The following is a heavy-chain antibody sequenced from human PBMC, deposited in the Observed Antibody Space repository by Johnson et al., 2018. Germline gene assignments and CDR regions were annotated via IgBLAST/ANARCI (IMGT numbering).Heavy chain of an antibody. D-gene: IGHD2-21*02. J-gene: IGHJ6*03. CDR3: SAVVTGHHYMDV. Sequence: VQLVQSGGGLVQPGGSRKLSCAASGFTFSDSALHWVRQASGKGLEWVARIRTKTNNYATSYAASVMGSFTISRDDSTNTAYLQLNSLKSEDTGVYYCSAVVTGHHYMDVWGKGTTVTVSS. V-gene: IGHV3-73*01. CDR1: GFTFSDSA. CDR2: IRTKTNNYAT.